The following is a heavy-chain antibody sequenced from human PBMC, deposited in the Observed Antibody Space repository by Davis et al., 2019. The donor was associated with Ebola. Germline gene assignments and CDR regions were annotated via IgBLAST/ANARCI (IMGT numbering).Heavy chain of an antibody. Sequence: GESLKISCKGSGYSFTSYWIGWVRQMPGKGLEWMGIIYPGDSDTRYSPSFQGQVTISADKSISTAYLQWSSLKASDTAMYYCARISITIFGVAHDAFDIWGQGTMVTVSS. J-gene: IGHJ3*02. V-gene: IGHV5-51*01. CDR3: ARISITIFGVAHDAFDI. CDR2: IYPGDSDT. CDR1: GYSFTSYW. D-gene: IGHD3-3*01.